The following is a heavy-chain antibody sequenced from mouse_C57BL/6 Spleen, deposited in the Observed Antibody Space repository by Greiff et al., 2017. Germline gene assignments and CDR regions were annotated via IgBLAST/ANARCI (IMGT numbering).Heavy chain of an antibody. CDR2: IYPGDGDT. Sequence: VQLQQSGAELVKPGASVKISCKASGYAFSSYWMNWVKQRPGKGLEWIGQIYPGDGDTNYNGKFKGKATLTADKSSSTAYMQLSSLTSEDSAVYFCARSGTVGGDFDYWGQGTTLTVSS. V-gene: IGHV1-80*01. D-gene: IGHD1-1*01. CDR3: ARSGTVGGDFDY. J-gene: IGHJ2*01. CDR1: GYAFSSYW.